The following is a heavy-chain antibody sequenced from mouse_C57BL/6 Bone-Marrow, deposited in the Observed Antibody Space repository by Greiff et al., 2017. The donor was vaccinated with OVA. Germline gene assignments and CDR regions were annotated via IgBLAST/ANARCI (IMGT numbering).Heavy chain of an antibody. J-gene: IGHJ2*01. CDR2: IHPNSGST. Sequence: VQLQQSGAELVKPGASVKLSCKASGYTFTSYWMHWVKQRPGQGLEWIGMIHPNSGSTNYNEKFKSKATLTVDKSSSTAYMQLSSLTSEDSAVYYCARSDYYGSSPPYYFDYWGQGTTLTVSS. CDR1: GYTFTSYW. D-gene: IGHD1-1*01. CDR3: ARSDYYGSSPPYYFDY. V-gene: IGHV1-64*01.